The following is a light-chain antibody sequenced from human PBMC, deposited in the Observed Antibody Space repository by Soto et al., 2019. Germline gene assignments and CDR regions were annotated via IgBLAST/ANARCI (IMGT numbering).Light chain of an antibody. V-gene: IGKV3-20*01. CDR2: AAS. CDR1: QSVSSSY. CDR3: QQYGSSPPT. J-gene: IGKJ1*01. Sequence: EILLTQSPGTLSLSPGERATLSCRASQSVSSSYLAWYQRKPGQAPRLLIYAASSRATGIPDRFSGSGSGTDFTLIISRLEPEDFAVYYCQQYGSSPPTFGQGTKVDIK.